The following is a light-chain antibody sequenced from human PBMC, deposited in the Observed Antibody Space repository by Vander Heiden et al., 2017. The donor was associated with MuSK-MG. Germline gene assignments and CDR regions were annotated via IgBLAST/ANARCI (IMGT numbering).Light chain of an antibody. V-gene: IGKV3-15*01. CDR1: QSVSSN. J-gene: IGKJ5*01. CDR3: QQYNNWPRNT. CDR2: DAS. Sequence: EIVMTQSPATLSVSPGERATLSCRASQSVSSNLAWYQQKPGQTPRLLIYDASTRATGIPARFSGAGSGTEFTLTISSLQSEDVAVYYCQQYNNWPRNTFGQGTRLEIK.